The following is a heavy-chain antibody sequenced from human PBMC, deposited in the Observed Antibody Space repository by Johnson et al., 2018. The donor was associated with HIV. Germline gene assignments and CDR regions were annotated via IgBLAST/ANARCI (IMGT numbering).Heavy chain of an antibody. J-gene: IGHJ3*01. CDR3: ARERGGSSGWSDALDV. CDR1: GFTFSNYG. Sequence: QVQLVESGGGVVQPGGSLRLSCAASGFTFSNYGMHWVHQAPGKGLEWVTFIRYDGNDQYYADSVKGRFTISRDNSKNTLYLQMNSLRGEDTAVYYCARERGGSSGWSDALDVWGQGTMVTVSS. D-gene: IGHD6-19*01. CDR2: IRYDGNDQ. V-gene: IGHV3-30*02.